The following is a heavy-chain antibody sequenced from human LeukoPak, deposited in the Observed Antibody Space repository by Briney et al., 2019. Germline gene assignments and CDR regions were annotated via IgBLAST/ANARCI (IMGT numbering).Heavy chain of an antibody. CDR2: IYPGDSDT. CDR3: ARAGYCSGGSCYSFFGDAFDI. Sequence: GESLKISCKGSGYSFTSYWIGWVRQMPGKGLEWMGIIYPGDSDTRYSPPFQGQVTISADKSISTAYLQWSSLKASDTAMYYCARAGYCSGGSCYSFFGDAFDIWGQGTMVTVSS. D-gene: IGHD2-15*01. CDR1: GYSFTSYW. V-gene: IGHV5-51*01. J-gene: IGHJ3*02.